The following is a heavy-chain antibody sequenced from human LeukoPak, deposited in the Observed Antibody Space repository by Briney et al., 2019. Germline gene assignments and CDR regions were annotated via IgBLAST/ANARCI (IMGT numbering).Heavy chain of an antibody. CDR3: VIDYGDYGFDP. D-gene: IGHD4-17*01. Sequence: SETLSLTCAVYGGSFSGYYWSWIRQPPGKGLEWIGETNHSGSTNYNPSLKSRVTISVDTSKNQFSLKLSSVTAADTAVYYCVIDYGDYGFDPWGQGTLVTVSS. CDR2: TNHSGST. CDR1: GGSFSGYY. J-gene: IGHJ5*02. V-gene: IGHV4-34*01.